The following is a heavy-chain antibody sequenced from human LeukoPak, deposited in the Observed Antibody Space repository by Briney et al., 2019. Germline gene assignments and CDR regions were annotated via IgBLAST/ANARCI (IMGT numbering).Heavy chain of an antibody. D-gene: IGHD3-9*01. V-gene: IGHV4-34*01. CDR3: ARSALSQSYYYYMDV. Sequence: SETLSLTCAVYGGSFSGYYWSWIRQPPGRGLEWIGEINHSGSTNYNPSLKSRVTISVDTSKNQFSLKLSSVTAADTAVYYCARSALSQSYYYYMDVWGKGTTVTVSS. CDR1: GGSFSGYY. J-gene: IGHJ6*03. CDR2: INHSGST.